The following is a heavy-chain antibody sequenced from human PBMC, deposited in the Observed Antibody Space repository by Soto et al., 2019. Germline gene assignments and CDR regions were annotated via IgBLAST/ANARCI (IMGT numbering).Heavy chain of an antibody. Sequence: VQLQESGPGLVKPSQTLSLTCTVSGGSISSGDYYWSWIRQPPGKGLEWIGYIYYSGSTYYNPSLKSRVTISVDTSKNQFSLKLSSVTAADTAVYYCARAEIVVVVAATQYAEYFQHWGQGTLVTVSS. CDR2: IYYSGST. CDR3: ARAEIVVVVAATQYAEYFQH. V-gene: IGHV4-30-4*01. CDR1: GGSISSGDYY. J-gene: IGHJ1*01. D-gene: IGHD2-15*01.